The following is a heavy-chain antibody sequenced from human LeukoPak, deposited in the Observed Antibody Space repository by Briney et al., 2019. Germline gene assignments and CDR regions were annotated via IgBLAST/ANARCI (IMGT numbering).Heavy chain of an antibody. CDR3: ARDALGIAVAFDI. J-gene: IGHJ3*02. CDR1: GFIFSGYA. D-gene: IGHD6-19*01. CDR2: LSAGGGTT. Sequence: GGSLRLSCAASGFIFSGYAMTWVRQAPGKGLEWVSGLSAGGGTTYYADSVKGRFTISRDNSKNTLYLQMNSLRAEDTAVYYCARDALGIAVAFDIWGQGTMVTVSS. V-gene: IGHV3-23*01.